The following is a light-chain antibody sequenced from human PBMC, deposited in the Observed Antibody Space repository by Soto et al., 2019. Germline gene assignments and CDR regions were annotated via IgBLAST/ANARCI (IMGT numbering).Light chain of an antibody. CDR3: QQYGSSPAVT. Sequence: EIVLTQSPGTLSLSPGERATLSCRASQSVSSSYLAWYQQQPGQAPRLLIYGASSRATGIPDRFSGSGSGTDFTLTISRLEPEDFAVYYCQQYGSSPAVTFGGGTKVEIK. V-gene: IGKV3-20*01. CDR2: GAS. CDR1: QSVSSSY. J-gene: IGKJ4*01.